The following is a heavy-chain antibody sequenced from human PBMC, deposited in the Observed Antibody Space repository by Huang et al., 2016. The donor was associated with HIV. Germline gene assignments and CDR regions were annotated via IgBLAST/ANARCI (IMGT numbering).Heavy chain of an antibody. CDR2: IISSSDTI. Sequence: EEKLEQSGGGLVQPGGSLRLSCAASGFTFSPFNMNWVRQAPGKGLEWISYIISSSDTIYYADSVRGRFTITRDNAQKSLYLQMNSLRDEDSAVYYCARGDCSTTACYTPFDLWGQGTPVTVSS. CDR3: ARGDCSTTACYTPFDL. J-gene: IGHJ3*01. D-gene: IGHD2-2*01. CDR1: GFTFSPFN. V-gene: IGHV3-48*02.